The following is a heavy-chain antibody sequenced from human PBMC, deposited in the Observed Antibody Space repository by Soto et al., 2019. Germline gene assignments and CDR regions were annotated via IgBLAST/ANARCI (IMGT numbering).Heavy chain of an antibody. Sequence: QVQLVQSGTEVKKPGASVKVSCKASGYTFTSYGIDLVRQAPGQRLEWMGWINAANGDTKYSPKFQGRVTITRDTPASTAYMELSSLRAEDTAVYYCVRRHVSATGIDWFDPWGQGTLVTVSS. CDR1: GYTFTSYG. CDR3: VRRHVSATGIDWFDP. D-gene: IGHD6-13*01. CDR2: INAANGDT. V-gene: IGHV1-3*01. J-gene: IGHJ5*02.